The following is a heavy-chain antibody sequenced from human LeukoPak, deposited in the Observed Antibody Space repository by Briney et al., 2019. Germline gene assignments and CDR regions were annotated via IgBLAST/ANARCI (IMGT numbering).Heavy chain of an antibody. D-gene: IGHD2/OR15-2a*01. Sequence: GRSLRLSCAASGFTFSSYVMHWVRQAQGKGLEWVAVISKDGINKYYADSVKGRFTISRDNSKNTLFLQMNSLRAEDTAVYYCARDWFHAIDYWGQGTLVTVSS. J-gene: IGHJ4*02. CDR2: ISKDGINK. CDR3: ARDWFHAIDY. V-gene: IGHV3-30*04. CDR1: GFTFSSYV.